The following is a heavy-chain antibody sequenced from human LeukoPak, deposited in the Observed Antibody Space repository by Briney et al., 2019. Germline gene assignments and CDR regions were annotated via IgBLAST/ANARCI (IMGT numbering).Heavy chain of an antibody. CDR3: ARGAGYNYPYYFDY. CDR1: GFTVSSNY. D-gene: IGHD5-24*01. Sequence: GGSLRLSCAASGFTVSSNYMNWVRQAPGKGLEWVSVIYGGGNIYYADSVKGRLTISRDNSRNTLYLQMNSLRAEDTAVYYCARGAGYNYPYYFDYWGQGTLVTVSS. CDR2: IYGGGNI. J-gene: IGHJ4*02. V-gene: IGHV3-53*01.